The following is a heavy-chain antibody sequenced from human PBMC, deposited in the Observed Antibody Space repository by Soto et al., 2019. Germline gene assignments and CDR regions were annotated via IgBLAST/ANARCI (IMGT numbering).Heavy chain of an antibody. V-gene: IGHV4-31*03. CDR2: IYYIGST. CDR3: ARVRRGYSYGIDY. CDR1: GGSISSGCYY. J-gene: IGHJ4*02. Sequence: SETLSLTCTVSGGSISSGCYYWSWIRQHPGKGLEWIGYIYYIGSTYYNPSLKSRVTISVDTSKNQFSLKLSSVTAADTAVYYCARVRRGYSYGIDYWGQGTLVTVCS. D-gene: IGHD5-18*01.